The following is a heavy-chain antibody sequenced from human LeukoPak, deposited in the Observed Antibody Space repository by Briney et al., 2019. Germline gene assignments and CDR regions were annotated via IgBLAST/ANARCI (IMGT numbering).Heavy chain of an antibody. D-gene: IGHD2-21*02. V-gene: IGHV3-9*01. Sequence: GGSLRLSCAASGFSLNRYAMHWVRQAPGKGLEWVSGISWNSGAIGYADSVKDRFTISRDNAKNSLYLQMNSLRAEDTALYYCAKVVETYCGGDCYSDAFDIWGQGTMVTVSS. CDR2: ISWNSGAI. CDR3: AKVVETYCGGDCYSDAFDI. CDR1: GFSLNRYA. J-gene: IGHJ3*02.